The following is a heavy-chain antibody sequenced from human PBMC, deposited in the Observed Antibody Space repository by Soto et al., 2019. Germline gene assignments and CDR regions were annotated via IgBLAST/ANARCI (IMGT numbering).Heavy chain of an antibody. CDR2: ISGNGGST. CDR3: ANALGYCESYYFSDYFQH. J-gene: IGHJ1*01. Sequence: GGSLRLSCAASGFTFSSYAMSWVRQAPGEGLEWVSAISGNGGSTYYADSVKRRFTISRDNSKNTPYLQMNSLRAEDTAVYYCANALGYCESYYFSDYFQHWGQGTLVTVSS. D-gene: IGHD1-26*01. V-gene: IGHV3-23*01. CDR1: GFTFSSYA.